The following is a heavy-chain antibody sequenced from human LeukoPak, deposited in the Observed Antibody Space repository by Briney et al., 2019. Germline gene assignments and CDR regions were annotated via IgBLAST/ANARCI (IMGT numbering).Heavy chain of an antibody. CDR2: IRYDGSTK. J-gene: IGHJ4*02. D-gene: IGHD5-18*01. CDR1: GFTFSTSD. CDR3: AKERDTAMVTIDY. V-gene: IGHV3-30*02. Sequence: PGGSLRLSCAASGFTFSTSDMHWVRQTPGKGLEWLTFIRYDGSTKFYADSVKGRLTISRDNSKNTLYLQMNSLRAEDTAVYYCAKERDTAMVTIDYWGQGTLVTVSS.